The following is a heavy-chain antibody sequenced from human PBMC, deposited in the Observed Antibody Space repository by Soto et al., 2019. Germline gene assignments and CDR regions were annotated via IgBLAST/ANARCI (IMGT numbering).Heavy chain of an antibody. Sequence: EVQLLESGGNLIQPGGSLRLSCAASGFTFRNYAMSWVRQAPGAGPEWVSGISGSGGRTYYADSVKGRFTISRDNSNNALFLQMNIMRAEDTALYYCAKEPNSVYVGVFAIWGRGTMVTVSS. CDR2: ISGSGGRT. CDR1: GFTFRNYA. CDR3: AKEPNSVYVGVFAI. V-gene: IGHV3-23*01. D-gene: IGHD5-12*01. J-gene: IGHJ3*02.